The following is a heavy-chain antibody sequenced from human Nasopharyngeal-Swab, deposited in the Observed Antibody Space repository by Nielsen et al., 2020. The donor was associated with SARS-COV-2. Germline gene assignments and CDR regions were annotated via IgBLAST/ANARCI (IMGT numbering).Heavy chain of an antibody. D-gene: IGHD3-22*01. J-gene: IGHJ4*02. Sequence: WIRQPPGKGLEWIGHIRNRPNNYATVYTAAVKGRFTISRDDSKNTAYLQMDNLKTEDTAVYYCRGYYFDWRRIPFDSWSQGTLVTVSS. CDR3: RGYYFDWRRIPFDS. CDR2: IRNRPNNYAT. V-gene: IGHV3-73*01.